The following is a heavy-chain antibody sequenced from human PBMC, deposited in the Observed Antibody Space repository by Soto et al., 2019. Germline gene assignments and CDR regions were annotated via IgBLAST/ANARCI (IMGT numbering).Heavy chain of an antibody. CDR1: GFTFSSYA. Sequence: GGSLRLSCAASGFTFSSYAMSWVRQAPGKGLEWVSAISGSGGSTYYADSVKGRFTISRDNSKNTLYLQTNSLRAEDTAVYYCAKLPRILVGATDIDYWGQGTLVTVSS. CDR2: ISGSGGST. J-gene: IGHJ4*02. D-gene: IGHD1-26*01. V-gene: IGHV3-23*01. CDR3: AKLPRILVGATDIDY.